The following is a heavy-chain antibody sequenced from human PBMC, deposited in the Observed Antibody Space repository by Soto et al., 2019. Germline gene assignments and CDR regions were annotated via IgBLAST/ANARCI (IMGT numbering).Heavy chain of an antibody. CDR1: GYTFTGYA. V-gene: IGHV1-3*05. D-gene: IGHD1-26*01. CDR3: ARGVGVPADFDY. CDR2: INAGNGKT. Sequence: QVQLVQSGAEEKKPGASVKVSCKASGYTFTGYAMNWVRQAPGQRLEWMGWINAGNGKTKYSQKFQGRVTITRDTAASTAYMGLSSLRSADTSVYYCARGVGVPADFDYWGQGTLVSVSP. J-gene: IGHJ4*02.